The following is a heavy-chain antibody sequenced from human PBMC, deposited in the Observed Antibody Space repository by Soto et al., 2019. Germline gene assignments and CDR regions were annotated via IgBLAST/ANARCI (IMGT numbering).Heavy chain of an antibody. CDR3: ARGYFDRLLVDYYYYYYMDV. V-gene: IGHV1-8*01. D-gene: IGHD3-9*01. J-gene: IGHJ6*03. CDR1: GYTFTSYD. Sequence: QVQLVQSGAEVKQPGASVKVSCKASGYTFTSYDINWVRQATGQGLEWMGWMNPNSGNTGYAQQFQGRVTMTRNTSISTAYMELSSLRSEDTAVYYCARGYFDRLLVDYYYYYYMDVWGKGTTVTVSS. CDR2: MNPNSGNT.